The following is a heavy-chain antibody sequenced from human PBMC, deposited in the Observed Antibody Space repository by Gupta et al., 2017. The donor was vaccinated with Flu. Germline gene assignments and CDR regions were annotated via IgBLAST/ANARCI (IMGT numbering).Heavy chain of an antibody. CDR1: GGSISSYY. J-gene: IGHJ2*01. V-gene: IGHV4-59*08. Sequence: QLQLQESGPGLVKPSETLSLTCNVSGGSISSYYWAWIRQSPGKRFQWIGYINDSGISNYNPSLKSRVIISGDTSKSQLSLKLMSVTAADTAVYYCGRPHNWASGPDWSVDLWGRGTVVTVSS. CDR2: INDSGIS. CDR3: GRPHNWASGPDWSVDL. D-gene: IGHD1-1*01.